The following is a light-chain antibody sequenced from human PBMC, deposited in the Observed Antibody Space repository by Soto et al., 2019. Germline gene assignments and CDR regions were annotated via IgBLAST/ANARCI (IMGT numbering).Light chain of an antibody. Sequence: QSVLTQPASVSGSPGQSITISCTGTSSDVGGYNYVSGYQQHPGKAPKLMIYDVSNRPSGVSNRFSGSKSGNTASLTISGLQAEDEADYYCSSYTTSGSLVFGGGTKLTVL. CDR2: DVS. CDR3: SSYTTSGSLV. CDR1: SSDVGGYNY. J-gene: IGLJ2*01. V-gene: IGLV2-14*01.